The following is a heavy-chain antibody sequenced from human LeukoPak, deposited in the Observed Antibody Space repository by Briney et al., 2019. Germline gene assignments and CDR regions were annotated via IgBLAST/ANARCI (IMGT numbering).Heavy chain of an antibody. CDR1: GYTFITHG. D-gene: IGHD3-3*01. CDR3: ARLYDFRSGYYPHFDY. J-gene: IGHJ4*02. CDR2: ISGNNGNT. V-gene: IGHV1-18*01. Sequence: ASVKVSCKASGYTFITHGISWVRQAPGQGLEWMGWISGNNGNTHYAQKIQGRVTMTTDTSTSTAYMELRGLGSDDTAVYYCARLYDFRSGYYPHFDYWGQGTLVTVSS.